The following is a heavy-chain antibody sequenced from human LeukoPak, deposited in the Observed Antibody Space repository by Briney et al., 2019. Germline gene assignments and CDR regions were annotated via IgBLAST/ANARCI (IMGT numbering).Heavy chain of an antibody. J-gene: IGHJ4*02. CDR1: GGSISSSSYY. CDR3: ARRRLLWFGELSSGYFDY. V-gene: IGHV4-39*01. Sequence: KPSETLSLTCTVSGGSISSSSYYWGWIRQPPGKGLEWIGSIYYSGSTYYNPSLKSRVTISVDMSKNQFSLKLSSVTAADTAVYYCARRRLLWFGELSSGYFDYWGQGTLVTVSS. D-gene: IGHD3-10*01. CDR2: IYYSGST.